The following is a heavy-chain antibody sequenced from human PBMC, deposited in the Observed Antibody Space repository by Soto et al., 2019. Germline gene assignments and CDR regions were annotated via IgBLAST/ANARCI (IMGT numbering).Heavy chain of an antibody. J-gene: IGHJ6*04. CDR1: GDTFSNFA. CDR2: IIPFFGPT. CDR3: ASRYEGGYNFDNFDYYCGLDG. D-gene: IGHD1-1*01. V-gene: IGHV1-69*01. Sequence: QMQLVQSGAEVKKPGSSVKVSCKASGDTFSNFAVGWVRQAPGQGLEWMGGIIPFFGPTNYAQKFQDRVTITADESTNTVYMELSCLRSEDTALYYCASRYEGGYNFDNFDYYCGLDGWGEGTAFTVSS.